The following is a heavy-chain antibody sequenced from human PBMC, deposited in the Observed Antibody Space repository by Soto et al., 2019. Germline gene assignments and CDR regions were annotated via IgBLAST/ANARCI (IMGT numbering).Heavy chain of an antibody. J-gene: IGHJ4*02. D-gene: IGHD6-19*01. V-gene: IGHV1-46*01. CDR2: INPTGGST. CDR3: ARGNSGWYFYYFDY. Sequence: ASVKVSCKASGYTFTSYYMHWVRQAPGQGPEWMGIINPTGGSTSYAQKFQDRVTMTRDTSTSTVYMELSGLRSEDTAVYYCARGNSGWYFYYFDYWGQGTLVTVSS. CDR1: GYTFTSYY.